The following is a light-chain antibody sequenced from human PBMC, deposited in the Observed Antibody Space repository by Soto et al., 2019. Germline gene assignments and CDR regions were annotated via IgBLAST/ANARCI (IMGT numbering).Light chain of an antibody. CDR1: QSVLYNSNNKNH. Sequence: DFVMTQAPDSLAVSLGERATINCKSSQSVLYNSNNKNHLGWFQQKPGHPPKLLIYGASFRPSGVPDRFSGSGSGTDFTLTIICLQAEDVAVYYCQQYYTIPFTFGQGTKLEI. J-gene: IGKJ2*01. V-gene: IGKV4-1*01. CDR3: QQYYTIPFT. CDR2: GAS.